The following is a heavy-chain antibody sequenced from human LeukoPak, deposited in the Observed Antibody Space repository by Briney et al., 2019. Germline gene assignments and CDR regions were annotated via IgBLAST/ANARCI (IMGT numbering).Heavy chain of an antibody. CDR1: GFTFSSYW. D-gene: IGHD4-17*01. V-gene: IGHV3-7*01. CDR3: ARGGDYGDYDFFDY. CDR2: IKQDGSEK. J-gene: IGHJ4*02. Sequence: GGSLRLSCAASGFTFSSYWLSWVRQAPGRGLEWVANIKQDGSEKYYVDSVKGRFTISRDNAKNSLYLQMNSLRAEDTAVYYCARGGDYGDYDFFDYWGQGTLVTVSS.